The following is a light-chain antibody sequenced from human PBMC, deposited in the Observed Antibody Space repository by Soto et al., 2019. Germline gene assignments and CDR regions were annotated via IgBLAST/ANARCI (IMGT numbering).Light chain of an antibody. CDR1: QSISSW. CDR3: QQYNSYGT. V-gene: IGKV1-5*03. J-gene: IGKJ2*02. Sequence: DIQMTQSPSTLSASVGDRVTITCRASQSISSWLAWYQQKPGKAPKLLIYKASSLESGVPSRFSGSGSGTEFTLTISSLRPDDFATYYCQQYNSYGTFGQGTKLEIK. CDR2: KAS.